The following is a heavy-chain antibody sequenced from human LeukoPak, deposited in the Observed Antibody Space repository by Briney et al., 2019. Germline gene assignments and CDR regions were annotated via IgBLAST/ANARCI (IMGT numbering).Heavy chain of an antibody. V-gene: IGHV1-69*13. CDR1: GGTFSSYA. D-gene: IGHD5-18*01. CDR3: ARETGYAYGRAPLDY. J-gene: IGHJ4*02. CDR2: IIPIFGTA. Sequence: RRASVKVSCKASGGTFSSYAISWVRQAPGQGLEWMGGIIPIFGTANYAQKFQGRVTITADESTGTAYMELSSLRSGATAVYYCARETGYAYGRAPLDYWGQGTLVTVSS.